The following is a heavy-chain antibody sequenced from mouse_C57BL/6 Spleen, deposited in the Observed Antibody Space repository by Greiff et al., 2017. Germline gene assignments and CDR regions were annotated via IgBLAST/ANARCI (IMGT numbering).Heavy chain of an antibody. CDR1: GYAFSSSW. V-gene: IGHV1-82*01. CDR3: AIRHYYAMDY. Sequence: QVQLQQSGPELVKPGASVKISCKASGYAFSSSWMNWVKQRPGKGLEWIGRIYPGDGDTNYNGKFKGKATLTADKSSSTAYMQLSSLTSEDSAVYFCAIRHYYAMDYWGQGTSVTVSS. CDR2: IYPGDGDT. J-gene: IGHJ4*01.